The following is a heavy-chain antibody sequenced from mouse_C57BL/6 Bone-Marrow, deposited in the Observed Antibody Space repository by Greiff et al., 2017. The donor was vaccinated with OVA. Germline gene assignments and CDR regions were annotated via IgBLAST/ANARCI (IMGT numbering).Heavy chain of an antibody. D-gene: IGHD3-1*01. CDR3: AREGLYYFDY. Sequence: EVQVVESGPGLVKPSQSLSLTCSVTGYSITSGYYWNWIRQFPGNKLEWMGYISYDGSNNYNPSLKNRISITRDTSKNQFFLKLNSVTTEDTATYYCAREGLYYFDYWGQGTTLTVSS. V-gene: IGHV3-6*01. CDR2: ISYDGSN. CDR1: GYSITSGYY. J-gene: IGHJ2*01.